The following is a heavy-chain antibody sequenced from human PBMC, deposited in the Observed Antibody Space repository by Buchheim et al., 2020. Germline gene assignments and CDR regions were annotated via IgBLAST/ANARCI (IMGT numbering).Heavy chain of an antibody. CDR3: AKDCDDSSVVDY. D-gene: IGHD3-22*01. CDR1: GFTFSSYG. V-gene: IGHV3-30*18. J-gene: IGHJ4*02. Sequence: QVQLVESGGGVVQPGRSLRLSCAASGFTFSSYGMHWVRQAPGKGLEWVSGISYDGSNKYYADSVKGRFTISRDNSKSTLYLQMNSLRAEDTAVYYCAKDCDDSSVVDYWGQGTL. CDR2: ISYDGSNK.